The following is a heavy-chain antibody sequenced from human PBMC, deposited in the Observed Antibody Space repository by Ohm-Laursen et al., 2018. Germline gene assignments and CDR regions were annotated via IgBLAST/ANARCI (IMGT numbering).Heavy chain of an antibody. CDR3: AREAWGSYDY. V-gene: IGHV3-11*04. CDR1: GFSFSDYY. Sequence: SLRLSCAASGFSFSDYYMSWIRQAPGKGLEWVSYISSSGYTTYYADSVKARFTISRDNAKNTLFLQMNSLRLEDTAVYYCAREAWGSYDYWGQGTLVTVSS. D-gene: IGHD3-16*01. J-gene: IGHJ4*02. CDR2: ISSSGYTT.